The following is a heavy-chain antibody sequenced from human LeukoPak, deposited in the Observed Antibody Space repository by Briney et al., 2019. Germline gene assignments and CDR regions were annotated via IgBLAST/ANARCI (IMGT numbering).Heavy chain of an antibody. V-gene: IGHV3-49*04. Sequence: PGGSLRLSCAASGFTFSSYAMSWVRQAPGQGLEWLGFIRNEAYGGSTEYAASVRGRFTISRDKSYSIAYLEMNSLRAEDTAVYYCTRDRGKDYGRSGYHYHWGQGTLVTVSS. CDR2: IRNEAYGGST. J-gene: IGHJ4*02. CDR3: TRDRGKDYGRSGYHYH. D-gene: IGHD3-22*01. CDR1: GFTFSSYA.